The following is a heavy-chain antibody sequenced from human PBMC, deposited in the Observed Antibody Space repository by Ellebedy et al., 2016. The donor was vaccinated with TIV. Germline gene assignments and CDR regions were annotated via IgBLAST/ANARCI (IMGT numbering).Heavy chain of an antibody. CDR1: GGSLRDNY. Sequence: GSLRLSCAVSGGSLRDNYWTWIRQPPGKGLEWIGYLYYTGSTNYIPSLKSRVTISVNTPWNQLSLKLNSVTAADTSVYYCVASVSVDAFDLWGQGTMVTVSS. J-gene: IGHJ3*01. D-gene: IGHD3-10*01. CDR3: VASVSVDAFDL. V-gene: IGHV4-59*01. CDR2: LYYTGST.